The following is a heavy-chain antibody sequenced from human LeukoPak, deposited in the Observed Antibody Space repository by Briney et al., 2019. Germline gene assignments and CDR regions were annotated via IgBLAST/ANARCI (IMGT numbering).Heavy chain of an antibody. J-gene: IGHJ4*02. CDR3: ARVVLSGYYPYYFDY. Sequence: SETLSLTCTVSGGSISSHYWSWIRQPPGKGLEWIGYIYYSGSTKYNPSLKSRVTISVDTSKNQFSLKLSSVTAADTAVYYCARVVLSGYYPYYFDYWGQGTLVTVSS. CDR1: GGSISSHY. CDR2: IYYSGST. D-gene: IGHD3-22*01. V-gene: IGHV4-59*11.